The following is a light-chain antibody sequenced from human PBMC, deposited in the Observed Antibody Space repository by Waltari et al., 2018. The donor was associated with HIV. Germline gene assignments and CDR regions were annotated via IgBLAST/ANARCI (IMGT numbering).Light chain of an antibody. J-gene: IGLJ3*02. V-gene: IGLV2-23*01. Sequence: QSALTQPASVSGSPGQSITISCTGTRSDVGSSTIVSWYHQHPGKAPKLMIYEGSKLPSGVSSRFSGSKSGNTASLTISGLQAEDEADYYCCSYAGTNWVFGGGTKLTVL. CDR1: RSDVGSSTI. CDR2: EGS. CDR3: CSYAGTNWV.